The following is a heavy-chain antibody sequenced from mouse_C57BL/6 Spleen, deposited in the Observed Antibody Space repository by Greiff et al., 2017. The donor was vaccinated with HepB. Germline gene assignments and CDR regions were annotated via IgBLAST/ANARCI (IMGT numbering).Heavy chain of an antibody. CDR2: IYPRSGNT. D-gene: IGHD3-2*02. CDR1: GYTFTSYG. J-gene: IGHJ2*01. Sequence: VQLQESGAELARPGASVKLSCKASGYTFTSYGISWVKQRTGQGLEWIGEIYPRSGNTYYNEKFKGKATLTADKSSSTAYMELRSLTSEDSAVYFCARDSSGYLDYWGQGTTLTVSS. CDR3: ARDSSGYLDY. V-gene: IGHV1-81*01.